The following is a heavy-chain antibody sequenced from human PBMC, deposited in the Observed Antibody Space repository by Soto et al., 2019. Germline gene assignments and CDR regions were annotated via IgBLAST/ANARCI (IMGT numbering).Heavy chain of an antibody. J-gene: IGHJ5*01. Sequence: ASVKVSCKASGYTFTIYGISWVRQAPGQGLEWMGWMSPKTANTGYAQKFQDRVTMTRSTSISTAYMELSSLTSEDTAVYYCTGGPPNWGFDSWGQGTPVTVSS. D-gene: IGHD7-27*01. CDR3: TGGPPNWGFDS. CDR1: GYTFTIYG. V-gene: IGHV1-8*02. CDR2: MSPKTANT.